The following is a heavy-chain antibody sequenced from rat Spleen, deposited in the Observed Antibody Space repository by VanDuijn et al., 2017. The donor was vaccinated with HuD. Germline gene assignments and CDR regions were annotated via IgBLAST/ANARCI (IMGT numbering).Heavy chain of an antibody. CDR2: LIYDGSRT. CDR1: GFTFSDYN. D-gene: IGHD1-2*01. V-gene: IGHV5S10*01. J-gene: IGHJ3*01. Sequence: EVQLVESGGGLVQPGRSLKLSCAASGFTFSDYNMAWVRQAPKKGLEWVATLIYDGSRTYYRDSVKGRFIISRDDAKSTLYLQMDSLRSEDTATYYCTTRPYYSSLNWFPYWGQGTLVTVSS. CDR3: TTRPYYSSLNWFPY.